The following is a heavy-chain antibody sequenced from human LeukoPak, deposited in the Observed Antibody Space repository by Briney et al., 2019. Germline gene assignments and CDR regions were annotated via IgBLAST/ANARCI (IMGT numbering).Heavy chain of an antibody. J-gene: IGHJ4*02. V-gene: IGHV3-72*01. CDR2: IRNKANSYTT. Sequence: GGSLRLSCAPSGFTFSDHYMDWVRQAPVKGLEWVGRIRNKANSYTTEYAASVRGRFTISRDDSKNTLYLKMNSLKTEDTAVYYCPTSYTVTTEFDYWGQGTLVTVSS. CDR1: GFTFSDHY. D-gene: IGHD4-17*01. CDR3: PTSYTVTTEFDY.